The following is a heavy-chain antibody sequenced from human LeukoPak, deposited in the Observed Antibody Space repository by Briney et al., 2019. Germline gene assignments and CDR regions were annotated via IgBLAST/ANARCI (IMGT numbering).Heavy chain of an antibody. V-gene: IGHV3-53*04. CDR1: GFTVSSNY. CDR3: ASSSYYYDSSGYYPDY. J-gene: IGHJ4*02. D-gene: IGHD3-22*01. CDR2: IYSGGST. Sequence: GGSLRLSCAASGFTVSSNYMSWVRQAPGKGLEWVSVIYSGGSTYYADSVKGRFTISRHNSKNTLYLQMNSLRAEDTAVYYCASSSYYYDSSGYYPDYWGQGTLVTVSS.